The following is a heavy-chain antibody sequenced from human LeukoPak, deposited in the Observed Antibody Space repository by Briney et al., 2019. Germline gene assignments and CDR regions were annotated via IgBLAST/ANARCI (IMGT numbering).Heavy chain of an antibody. CDR2: IKQDGSEK. CDR1: GFTFSSYW. CDR3: ARANGGSSGYYYPLGYFDH. Sequence: GGSLRLSCAASGFTFSSYWMSWVRQAPGKGLEWVANIKQDGSEKYYVDSVKGRFTISRDNAKNSLYLQMNSLRAEDTAVYYCARANGGSSGYYYPLGYFDHWGQGTLVTVSS. D-gene: IGHD3-22*01. J-gene: IGHJ4*02. V-gene: IGHV3-7*01.